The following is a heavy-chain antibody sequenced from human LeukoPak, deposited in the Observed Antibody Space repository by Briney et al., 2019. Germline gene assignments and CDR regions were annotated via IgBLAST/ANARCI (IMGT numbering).Heavy chain of an antibody. J-gene: IGHJ4*02. CDR3: ARDRDYYDSSGYSL. CDR2: IYYSGST. D-gene: IGHD3-22*01. V-gene: IGHV4-61*01. CDR1: GGSISSSSYY. Sequence: SETLSLTCTVSGGSISSSSYYWSWIRQPPGKGLEWIGYIYYSGSTNYNPSLKSRVTISVDTSKNQFSLKLSSVTAADTAVYYCARDRDYYDSSGYSLWGQGTLVTVSS.